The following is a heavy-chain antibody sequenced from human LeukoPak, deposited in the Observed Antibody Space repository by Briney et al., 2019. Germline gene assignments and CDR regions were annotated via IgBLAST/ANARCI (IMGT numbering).Heavy chain of an antibody. V-gene: IGHV4-38-2*02. CDR3: ARTGGGGYSYGYIIDY. CDR2: IYHSGST. CDR1: GYSISSGYY. J-gene: IGHJ4*02. Sequence: PSETLSLTCTVSGYSISSGYYWGWIRQPPGQGLEWIGSIYHSGSTYYNPSLKSRVTISVDTSKNQFSLKLNSVTAADTAVYYCARTGGGGYSYGYIIDYWGPGTLVTVSS. D-gene: IGHD5-18*01.